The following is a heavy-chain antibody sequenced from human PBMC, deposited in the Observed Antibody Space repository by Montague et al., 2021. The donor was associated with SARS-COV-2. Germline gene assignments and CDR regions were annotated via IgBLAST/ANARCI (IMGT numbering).Heavy chain of an antibody. CDR1: GFTVSSNY. J-gene: IGHJ4*02. Sequence: SLRLSCAASGFTVSSNYMSWVRQAPGKGLEWVSVIYSSGSTYYADSVKGRFTISRDNSKNTLYLQMNSLRAEDTAVYYCAREALPPGSFDYWGQGTLVTVSS. CDR2: IYSSGST. D-gene: IGHD1-14*01. V-gene: IGHV3-53*01. CDR3: AREALPPGSFDY.